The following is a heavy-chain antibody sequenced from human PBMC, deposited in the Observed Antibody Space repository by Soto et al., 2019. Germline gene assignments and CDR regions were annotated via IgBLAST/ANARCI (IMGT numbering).Heavy chain of an antibody. D-gene: IGHD3-10*01. V-gene: IGHV4-4*02. CDR1: GGSISSSNW. Sequence: SETLSLTCAVSGGSISSSNWWSWVRQPPGKGLEWIGEIYHSGSTNYNPSLKSRVTISVDKSKNQFSLKLSSVTAADTAVYYCARDAITMVRGVIKNWFDPWRQGTLVTVPS. CDR2: IYHSGST. J-gene: IGHJ5*02. CDR3: ARDAITMVRGVIKNWFDP.